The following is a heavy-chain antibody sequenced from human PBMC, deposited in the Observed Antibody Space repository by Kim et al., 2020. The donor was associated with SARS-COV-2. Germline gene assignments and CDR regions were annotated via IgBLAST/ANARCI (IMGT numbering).Heavy chain of an antibody. V-gene: IGHV3-15*01. D-gene: IGHD3-22*01. CDR3: TTGITMIVVVITSFDY. CDR1: GFTFSNAW. CDR2: IKSKTDGGTT. J-gene: IGHJ4*02. Sequence: GGSLRLSCAASGFTFSNAWMSWVRQAPGKGLEWVGRIKSKTDGGTTDYAAPVKGRFTISRDDSKNTLYLQMNSLKTEDTAVYYCTTGITMIVVVITSFDYWGQGTLVTVSS.